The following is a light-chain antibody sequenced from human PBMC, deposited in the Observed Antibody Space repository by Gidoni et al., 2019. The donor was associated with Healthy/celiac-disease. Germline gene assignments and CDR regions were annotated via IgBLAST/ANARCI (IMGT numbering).Light chain of an antibody. V-gene: IGKV1-39*01. CDR3: QQSYSTPGT. CDR2: AAS. Sequence: DIQMTQSPSSLSASVGDRVTITCRASQSSSSYLNWYQQKPGKAPKLLIYAASSLQSGVPSMFSGSGSGTDFTLTISSLQPEDFATYYCQQSYSTPGTFGPGTKVDIK. CDR1: QSSSSY. J-gene: IGKJ3*01.